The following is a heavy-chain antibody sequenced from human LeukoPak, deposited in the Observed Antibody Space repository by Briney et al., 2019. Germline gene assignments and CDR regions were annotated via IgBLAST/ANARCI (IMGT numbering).Heavy chain of an antibody. CDR3: ARDSSGWSAPFDY. Sequence: ASVKVSCKASGYTFTSYYMHWVRQAPGQGLEWMGIINPSGDSTSYAQKLQGRVTMTTDTSTSTAYMELRSLRSDDTAVYYCARDSSGWSAPFDYWGQGTLVTVSS. CDR1: GYTFTSYY. CDR2: INPSGDST. J-gene: IGHJ4*02. D-gene: IGHD6-19*01. V-gene: IGHV1-46*01.